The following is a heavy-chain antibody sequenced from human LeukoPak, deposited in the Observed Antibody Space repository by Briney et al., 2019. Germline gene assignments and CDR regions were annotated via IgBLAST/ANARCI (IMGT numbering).Heavy chain of an antibody. V-gene: IGHV3-7*01. J-gene: IGHJ4*02. D-gene: IGHD6-6*01. CDR2: IRQDGSEK. Sequence: PGGSLRLSCAASGFTFSNFWMGWVRQAPGRGLEWVAKIRQDGSEKFYVDSVKGRFTSSRDNAKNSLYLQMNSLRAEDTAVYYCARESRSTSSFYCGQGTLITVSS. CDR1: GFTFSNFW. CDR3: ARESRSTSSFY.